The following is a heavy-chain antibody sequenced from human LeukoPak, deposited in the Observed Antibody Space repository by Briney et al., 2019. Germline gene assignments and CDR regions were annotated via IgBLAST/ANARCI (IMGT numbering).Heavy chain of an antibody. CDR1: GFTFSSYA. J-gene: IGHJ1*01. D-gene: IGHD1-26*01. CDR2: ISGSGGST. V-gene: IGHV3-23*01. CDR3: AKDSGSYHPEYFQH. Sequence: PGGSLRLSCAASGFTFSSYAMSWVRQAPGKELEWVSAISGSGGSTYYADSVKGRFTISRDNSKNTLYMQMNSLRAEDTAVYYCAKDSGSYHPEYFQHWGQGTLVTVSS.